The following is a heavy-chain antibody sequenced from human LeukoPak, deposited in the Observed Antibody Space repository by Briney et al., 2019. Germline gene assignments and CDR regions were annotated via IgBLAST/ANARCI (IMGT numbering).Heavy chain of an antibody. CDR1: GFTFNKYA. Sequence: GGSLRLSCAASGFTFNKYAMTWVRQAPGKGLVWVAVISASGDNTDYADSVKGRFTISRDNSKNTLSPQMNSLRVEDTAVYYCAKVVGTGTTPTDYWGQGTLVTVSS. CDR3: AKVVGTGTTPTDY. D-gene: IGHD1-1*01. J-gene: IGHJ4*02. V-gene: IGHV3-23*01. CDR2: ISASGDNT.